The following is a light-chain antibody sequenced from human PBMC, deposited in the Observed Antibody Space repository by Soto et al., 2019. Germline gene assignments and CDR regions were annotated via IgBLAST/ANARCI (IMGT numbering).Light chain of an antibody. V-gene: IGLV2-23*01. Sequence: QSVLTQPASVSGSPGQSITISCTGTSSDVGSYNLVSWYQQHPGKAPKVMIYEGSKRPSGVSNRFSGSKSGNMASLTISGLRAEEEADYYCCSYAGSNTKVFGTGTKVTV. CDR1: SSDVGSYNL. CDR3: CSYAGSNTKV. J-gene: IGLJ1*01. CDR2: EGS.